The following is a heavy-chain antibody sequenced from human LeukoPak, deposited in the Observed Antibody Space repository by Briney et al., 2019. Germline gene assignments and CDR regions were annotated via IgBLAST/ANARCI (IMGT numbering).Heavy chain of an antibody. CDR1: GYSISSGYY. D-gene: IGHD3-16*01. CDR2: IYHSGST. V-gene: IGHV4-38-2*01. CDR3: ARYLYGYFDY. J-gene: IGHJ4*02. Sequence: SETLSLTCAVSGYSISSGYYWGWIRQPPGKGLEWIGSIYHSGSTYYNPSLKSRVTISVDTSKNQFSLKLSSVTAADTAVYYCARYLYGYFDYWGQGTLVTVSS.